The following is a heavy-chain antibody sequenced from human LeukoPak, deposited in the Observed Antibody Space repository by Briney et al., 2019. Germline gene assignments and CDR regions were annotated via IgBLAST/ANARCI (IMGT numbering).Heavy chain of an antibody. CDR3: AKDRKQQLLY. V-gene: IGHV3-30*18. CDR2: ISYDGSNK. D-gene: IGHD6-13*01. CDR1: GFTFSSYG. Sequence: HPGGSLRLSCAASGFTFSSYGMHWVRQAPGKGLEWVAVISYDGSNKYYADSVKGRFTISRDNSKNTLYLQMNSLRAEDTAVYYCAKDRKQQLLYWGQGTLVTVSS. J-gene: IGHJ4*02.